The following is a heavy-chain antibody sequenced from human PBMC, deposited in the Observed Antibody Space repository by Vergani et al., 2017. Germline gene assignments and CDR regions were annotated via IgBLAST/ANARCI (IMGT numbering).Heavy chain of an antibody. CDR3: AAVLVDYYETYDAFDI. D-gene: IGHD3-22*01. V-gene: IGHV1-58*01. CDR2: IVVGSGNT. Sequence: QMQLVQSGPEVKKPGTSVKVSCKASGFTFTSSAVQWVRQARGQRLEWIGWIVVGSGNTNYAQKFQERVTITRDMSTSTAYMELSSLSSEDTAVYYCAAVLVDYYETYDAFDIRGQGTMVTVSS. J-gene: IGHJ3*02. CDR1: GFTFTSSA.